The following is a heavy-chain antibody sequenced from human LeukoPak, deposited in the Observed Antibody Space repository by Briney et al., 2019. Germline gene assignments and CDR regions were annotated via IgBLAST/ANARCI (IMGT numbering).Heavy chain of an antibody. J-gene: IGHJ4*02. CDR3: AREGLWNSNDY. D-gene: IGHD1-7*01. CDR2: ISSSSSTI. CDR1: GFTFSSYW. Sequence: GGSLRLSCAASGFTFSSYWMSWVRQAPGKGLEWVSYISSSSSTIYYADSVKGRFTISRDNAKNSLYLQMNSLRAEDTAVYYCAREGLWNSNDYWGQGTLVTVSS. V-gene: IGHV3-48*01.